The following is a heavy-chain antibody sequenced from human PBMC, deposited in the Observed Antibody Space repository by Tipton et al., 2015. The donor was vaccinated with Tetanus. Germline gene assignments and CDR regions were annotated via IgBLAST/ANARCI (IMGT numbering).Heavy chain of an antibody. Sequence: TLSLTCTVSGGSISPYYWSWIRQHPGTGLEWIGNIYYSGSTYYNPSLKSRLTISADMSKNQFSLKFISVTAADTAVYYCARDRGSYGWGDFDNWGQGTLVTVSS. CDR2: IYYSGST. J-gene: IGHJ4*02. CDR1: GGSISPYY. V-gene: IGHV4-31*03. D-gene: IGHD3-16*01. CDR3: ARDRGSYGWGDFDN.